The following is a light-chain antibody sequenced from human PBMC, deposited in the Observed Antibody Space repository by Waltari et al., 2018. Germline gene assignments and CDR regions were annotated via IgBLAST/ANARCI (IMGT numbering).Light chain of an antibody. CDR1: QSINSY. J-gene: IGKJ1*01. Sequence: DIQMTQSPSSLSASVGDRVTITCRASQSINSYLNWYQQKPGKAPKLLIYAASSLQSGVPSRFSGSGSGTDFTLTISSLQPEDFATYYCQQSYSTPRFGQGT. CDR2: AAS. V-gene: IGKV1-39*01. CDR3: QQSYSTPR.